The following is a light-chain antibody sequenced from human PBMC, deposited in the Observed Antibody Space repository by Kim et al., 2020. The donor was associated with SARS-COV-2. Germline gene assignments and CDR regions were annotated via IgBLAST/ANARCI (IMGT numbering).Light chain of an antibody. CDR1: KLGDKY. J-gene: IGLJ3*02. CDR2: QDS. CDR3: QAWDSSTWV. Sequence: SVSPGQTTSITCSGDKLGDKYACWYQQKPGQSPVLVIYQDSKRPSGIPERFSGSNSGNTATLTISGTQAMEEADYYCQAWDSSTWVFGGGTQLTVL. V-gene: IGLV3-1*01.